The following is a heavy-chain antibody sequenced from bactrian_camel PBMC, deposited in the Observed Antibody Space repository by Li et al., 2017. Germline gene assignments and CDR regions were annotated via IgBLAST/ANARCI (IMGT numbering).Heavy chain of an antibody. D-gene: IGHD3*01. V-gene: IGHV3S53*01. CDR1: GKTNVLNC. Sequence: HVQLVESGGGSVQAGGSLTLSCAATGKTNVLNCMGWFRQAPGKEREGVAGIDSDEISTYVDSVKGRFTISKDGTKNTLFLRMNILKPEDTAKYYCAARRPGGVCHTGPPRPSDFVYWGHGTQVTVS. J-gene: IGHJ6*01. CDR2: IDSDEIS. CDR3: AARRPGGVCHTGPPRPSDFVY.